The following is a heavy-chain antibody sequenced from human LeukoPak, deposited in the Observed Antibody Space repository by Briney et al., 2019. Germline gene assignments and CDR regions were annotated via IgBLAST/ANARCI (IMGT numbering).Heavy chain of an antibody. CDR2: ISGSGGNT. V-gene: IGHV3-23*01. CDR3: AKGPCSSSWYYFDY. D-gene: IGHD6-13*01. Sequence: GGSLRLSCAASGFTFSSYAMSWVRQAPGKGLEWVSTISGSGGNTYYADSVKGRFTISRDNSKSTLFLQMNSLRAEDTAVYYCAKGPCSSSWYYFDYWGQGTLVTVSS. CDR1: GFTFSSYA. J-gene: IGHJ4*02.